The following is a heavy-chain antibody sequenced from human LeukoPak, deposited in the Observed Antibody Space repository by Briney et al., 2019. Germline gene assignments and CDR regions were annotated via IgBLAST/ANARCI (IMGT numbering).Heavy chain of an antibody. Sequence: PGGSLRLSCAASGFTFSSYWMNWVRQAPGKGLEWVSSISSSSSYIYYADSVKGRFTISRDNAKNSLYLQMNSLRAEDTAVYYCARVQDDSSGYYADWGQGTLVTVSS. CDR3: ARVQDDSSGYYAD. J-gene: IGHJ4*02. CDR2: ISSSSSYI. CDR1: GFTFSSYW. D-gene: IGHD3-22*01. V-gene: IGHV3-21*01.